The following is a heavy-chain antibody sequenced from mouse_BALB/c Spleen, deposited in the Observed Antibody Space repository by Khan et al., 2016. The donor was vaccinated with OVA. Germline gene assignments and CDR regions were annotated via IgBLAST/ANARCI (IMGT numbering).Heavy chain of an antibody. CDR1: GFTFSNYG. V-gene: IGHV5-6*01. J-gene: IGHJ4*01. D-gene: IGHD2-1*01. CDR2: IISGGSYT. CDR3: GRQEMVTVDYYGLDY. Sequence: EVELVESGGDLVKPGGSLKLSCAASGFTFSNYGMSWVRQTPDKRLEWVATIISGGSYTYYADSVKGRFTISRDNAKNTLYLQMSSLKSEDTAMYDSGRQEMVTVDYYGLDYWGQGTSVTVSS.